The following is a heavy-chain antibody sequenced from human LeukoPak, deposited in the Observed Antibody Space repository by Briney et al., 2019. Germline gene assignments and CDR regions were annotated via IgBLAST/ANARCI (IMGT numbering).Heavy chain of an antibody. CDR3: ARASIDIVLMVYAANWAHFDY. V-gene: IGHV4-38-2*02. CDR1: GYSISSGYY. Sequence: SKTLSLTCTVSGYSISSGYYWGWIRQPPGKGLEWIGSIYHSGSTYYNPSLKSRVTISVDTSKNQFSLKLSSVTAADTAVYYCARASIDIVLMVYAANWAHFDYWGQGTLVTVSS. D-gene: IGHD2-8*01. CDR2: IYHSGST. J-gene: IGHJ4*02.